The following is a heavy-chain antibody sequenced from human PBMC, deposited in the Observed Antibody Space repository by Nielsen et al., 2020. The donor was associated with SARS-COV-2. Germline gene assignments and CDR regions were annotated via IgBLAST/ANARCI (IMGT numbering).Heavy chain of an antibody. CDR2: IDWDDDK. CDR3: ARTFGGRNLDWFDP. Sequence: SGPTLVKPTQTLTLTCTFSGFSLSTSGMCVSWIRQRPGKALEWLARIDWDDDKYSSTSLKTRLTISKDTSKNQVVLTMTNMDPVDTATYYCARTFGGRNLDWFDPWGQGTLVTVSS. D-gene: IGHD1-26*01. V-gene: IGHV2-70*11. CDR1: GFSLSTSGMC. J-gene: IGHJ5*02.